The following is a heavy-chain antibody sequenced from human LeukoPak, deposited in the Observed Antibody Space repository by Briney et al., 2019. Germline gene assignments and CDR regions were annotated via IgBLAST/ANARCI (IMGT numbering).Heavy chain of an antibody. V-gene: IGHV4-39*01. CDR3: ARYSSSWYWFDP. Sequence: SETLSLTCSVSGGSISSSSYYWGWVRQPPGKGLEWIGSIYYSGRTYYNPSLKSRVTISVDTSKNQFSLKLSSVTAADTAVYYCARYSSSWYWFDPWGQGTLVIVSS. CDR2: IYYSGRT. CDR1: GGSISSSSYY. D-gene: IGHD6-13*01. J-gene: IGHJ5*02.